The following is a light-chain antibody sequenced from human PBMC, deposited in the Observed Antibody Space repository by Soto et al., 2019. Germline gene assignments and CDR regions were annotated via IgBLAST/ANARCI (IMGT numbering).Light chain of an antibody. V-gene: IGKV3-11*01. CDR3: QQRSNWPYT. J-gene: IGKJ2*01. Sequence: EIVLTQSPASLSLSPGERATLSCRASQSVRSYLAWYQQKPGQTPRLLIYDASNRATGMPARFSGSGSGTDFTLTIGSLDPEDFAVYYCQQRSNWPYTFGLGTKLEIK. CDR2: DAS. CDR1: QSVRSY.